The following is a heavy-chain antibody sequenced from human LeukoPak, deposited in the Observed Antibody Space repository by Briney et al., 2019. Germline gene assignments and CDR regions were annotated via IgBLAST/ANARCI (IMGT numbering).Heavy chain of an antibody. V-gene: IGHV3-73*01. CDR2: IRSKANSYAT. Sequence: GGSLRLSCAASGFTFSGSAMHWVRQASGKGLEWVGRIRSKANSYATAYAASVKGRFTISRDDSKNTAYLQMNSLKTEDTAVYYCTRPESYGLLGMHDAFDIWGQGTMVTVSS. CDR3: TRPESYGLLGMHDAFDI. CDR1: GFTFSGSA. J-gene: IGHJ3*02. D-gene: IGHD3-10*01.